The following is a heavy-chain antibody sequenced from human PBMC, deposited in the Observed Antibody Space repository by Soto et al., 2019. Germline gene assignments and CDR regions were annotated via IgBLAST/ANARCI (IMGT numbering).Heavy chain of an antibody. V-gene: IGHV1-8*01. CDR3: ARVLCSGGSCYNHY. J-gene: IGHJ4*02. CDR2: MNHNSGNT. CDR1: GYTFTSYD. D-gene: IGHD2-15*01. Sequence: QVQLVQSGAEVKKPGASVKVSCKASGYTFTSYDINWVRQATGQGLEWMGWMNHNSGNTGYAQKFQGRVTMTRNTSISTAYMELSSLTSEDTAVYYCARVLCSGGSCYNHYWGQGTLVTVSS.